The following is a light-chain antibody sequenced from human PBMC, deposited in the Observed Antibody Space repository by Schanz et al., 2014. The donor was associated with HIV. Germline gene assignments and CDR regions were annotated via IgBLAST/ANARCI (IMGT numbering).Light chain of an antibody. V-gene: IGLV2-8*01. CDR2: EVS. CDR3: TSWTNDSTIL. Sequence: QSALTQPPSASGSPGQSVTISCTGTSSDVGGYNYVSWYQQHPGKAPKLMIYEVSKRPSGVPDRFSGSKSGNTASLTISGLQAEDEAYYYCTSWTNDSTILFGGGTKLTVL. CDR1: SSDVGGYNY. J-gene: IGLJ2*01.